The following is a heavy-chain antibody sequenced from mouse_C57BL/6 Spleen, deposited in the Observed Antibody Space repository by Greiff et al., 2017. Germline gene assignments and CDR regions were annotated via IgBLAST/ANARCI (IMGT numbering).Heavy chain of an antibody. CDR2: INPNNGGT. Sequence: EVQLQQSGPELVKPGASVKISCKASGYTFTDYYMNWVKQSHGKSLEWIGDINPNNGGTSYNQKFKGKATLTVDKSSSTAYMELRSLTSEDSAVYYCARDYDYPSDYWGQGTTLTVSS. V-gene: IGHV1-26*01. CDR3: ARDYDYPSDY. D-gene: IGHD2-4*01. J-gene: IGHJ2*01. CDR1: GYTFTDYY.